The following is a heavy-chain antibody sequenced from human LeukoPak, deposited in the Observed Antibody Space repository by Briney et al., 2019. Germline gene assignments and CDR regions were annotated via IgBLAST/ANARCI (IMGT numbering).Heavy chain of an antibody. CDR1: GGSISSRTYY. V-gene: IGHV4-39*07. CDR3: ARDRSYDRGNFDY. CDR2: IYYSGNT. D-gene: IGHD3-16*01. Sequence: PSETLSLTCTVSGGSISSRTYYWGWIRQPPGKGLEWIGTIYYSGNTYYNPSLRSRVTISVDTSKNQFSLKLSSVTAADTAVYYCARDRSYDRGNFDYWGQGTLVTVSS. J-gene: IGHJ4*02.